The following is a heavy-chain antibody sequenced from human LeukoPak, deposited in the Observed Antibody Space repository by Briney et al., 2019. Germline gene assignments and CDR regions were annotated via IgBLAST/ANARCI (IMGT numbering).Heavy chain of an antibody. CDR3: ASFPELLWFGELLSRYFDY. CDR2: ISSSGSTI. D-gene: IGHD3-10*01. J-gene: IGHJ4*02. V-gene: IGHV3-11*01. Sequence: GGSLRLSCAASGFTFSDYYMSWIRQAPGKGLEWVSYISSSGSTIYYADSVKGRFTISRDNAKNSLYLQMNSLRAEDTAVYYCASFPELLWFGELLSRYFDYWGQGTLVTVSS. CDR1: GFTFSDYY.